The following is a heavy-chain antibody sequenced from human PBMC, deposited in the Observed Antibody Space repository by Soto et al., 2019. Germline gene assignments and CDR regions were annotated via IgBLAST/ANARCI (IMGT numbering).Heavy chain of an antibody. D-gene: IGHD6-19*01. CDR3: AKSTVAGIRGPSDY. J-gene: IGHJ4*02. Sequence: GGSPRLSCAASGFTFSTYAMSWARQAPGKGLEWVSAISFDGAATYYGDSVRGRFTISRDNSKNTLYLQMSSLRAEDTALYYCAKSTVAGIRGPSDYWGQGTLVTVSS. CDR1: GFTFSTYA. CDR2: ISFDGAAT. V-gene: IGHV3-23*01.